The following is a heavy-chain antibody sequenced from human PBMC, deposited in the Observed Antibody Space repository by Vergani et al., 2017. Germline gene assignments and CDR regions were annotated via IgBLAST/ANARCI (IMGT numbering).Heavy chain of an antibody. D-gene: IGHD3-22*01. CDR3: ARVGGDYYDSSGLDY. V-gene: IGHV1-46*01. Sequence: QVQLVQSGAEVKKPGASVKVSCKASGYTFTSYYMHWVRQAPGQGLEWMGIINPSGGSTSYAQKFQGRVTMTRDTSTSTVYMELSSLRSEDTAVYYCARVGGDYYDSSGLDYWGQGTLVTVSS. J-gene: IGHJ4*02. CDR1: GYTFTSYY. CDR2: INPSGGST.